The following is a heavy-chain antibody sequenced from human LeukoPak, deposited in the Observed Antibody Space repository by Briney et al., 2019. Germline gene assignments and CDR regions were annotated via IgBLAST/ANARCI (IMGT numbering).Heavy chain of an antibody. J-gene: IGHJ6*03. V-gene: IGHV3-7*01. CDR2: MKQDGREK. D-gene: IGHD3-10*01. CDR1: GFIFSNYW. Sequence: GGSLRLSCVASGFIFSNYWMSWVRQVPGKGLEWVANMKQDGREKYLVDSVKGRFTISRDNAKNSVYLQMNSLTDEDTGVYYCARGVMAQGDWNYYMDVWGKGTTVTIFS. CDR3: ARGVMAQGDWNYYMDV.